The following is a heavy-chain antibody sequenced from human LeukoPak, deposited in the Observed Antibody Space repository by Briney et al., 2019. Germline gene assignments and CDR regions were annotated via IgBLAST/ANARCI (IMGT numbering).Heavy chain of an antibody. CDR3: ARVYDYYYYYGMDV. V-gene: IGHV1-2*02. J-gene: IGHJ6*02. CDR2: INPNSGGT. D-gene: IGHD3-16*01. CDR1: GYTFTGYY. Sequence: ASVKVSCRASGYTFTGYYMHWVRQAPGQGLEWMGWINPNSGGTNYAQKFQDRVTKTRDTSISTAYMELSRLRSDDTAVYYCARVYDYYYYYGMDVWGQGTTVTVSS.